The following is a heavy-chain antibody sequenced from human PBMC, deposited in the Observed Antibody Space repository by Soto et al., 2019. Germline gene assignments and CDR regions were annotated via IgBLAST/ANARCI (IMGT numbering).Heavy chain of an antibody. V-gene: IGHV3-23*01. CDR3: AKYDFWSGYTPDV. D-gene: IGHD3-3*01. Sequence: PGGSLRLSCAASGFTFSSYAMSWVRQAPGKGLEWVSAISGSGGSTYYADSVKGRFTISRDNSKNTLYLQTNSLRAEDTAVYYCAKYDFWSGYTPDVWGKGTTVTVSS. CDR1: GFTFSSYA. CDR2: ISGSGGST. J-gene: IGHJ6*04.